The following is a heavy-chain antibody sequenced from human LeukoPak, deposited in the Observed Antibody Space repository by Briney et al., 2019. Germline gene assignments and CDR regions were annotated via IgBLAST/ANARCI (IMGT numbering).Heavy chain of an antibody. J-gene: IGHJ4*02. CDR3: ATVIPHCGGDCYPYY. CDR2: FDPEDGET. CDR1: GYTLTELS. V-gene: IGHV1-24*01. D-gene: IGHD2-21*02. Sequence: AASVKVSCTVSGYTLTELSMHWVRQAPGKGLEWMGGFDPEDGETIYAQKFQGRVTMTEDTSTDTAYMEQSSLRSEDTAVYYCATVIPHCGGDCYPYYWGQGTLVTVSS.